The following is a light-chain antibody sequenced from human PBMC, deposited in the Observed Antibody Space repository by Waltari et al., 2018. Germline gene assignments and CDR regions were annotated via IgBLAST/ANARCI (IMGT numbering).Light chain of an antibody. CDR3: NSRDSSGNREV. CDR1: SLRSYY. CDR2: GKN. V-gene: IGLV3-19*01. J-gene: IGLJ1*01. Sequence: SSELTQDPAVSVALGQTVRITCQGDSLRSYYASWYQQKPGQAPVLVIYGKNNRPSGIPDRFSGSSSGNTASLTIPGAQAEDEADYYCNSRDSSGNREVFGTGTKVTVL.